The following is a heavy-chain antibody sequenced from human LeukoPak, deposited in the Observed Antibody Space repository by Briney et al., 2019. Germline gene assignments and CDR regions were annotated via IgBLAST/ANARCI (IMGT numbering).Heavy chain of an antibody. CDR3: ASGEGGYSSSWHLGDY. CDR1: GFTFSSYW. Sequence: QTGGSLRLSCAASGFTFSSYWMHWARQAPGKGLVWVSRINSDGSSTSYADSVKGRFTISRDNAKNTLYLQMNSLRAEDTAVYYCASGEGGYSSSWHLGDYWGQGTLVTVSS. D-gene: IGHD6-13*01. CDR2: INSDGSST. J-gene: IGHJ4*02. V-gene: IGHV3-74*01.